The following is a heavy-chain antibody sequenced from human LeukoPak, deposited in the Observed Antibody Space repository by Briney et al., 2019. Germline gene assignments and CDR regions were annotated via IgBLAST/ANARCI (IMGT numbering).Heavy chain of an antibody. Sequence: SETLSFSCAVSGGSVRSSNWWSWVRQPPGKGLEWIGEIYHSGGTTNYNPSLKSRVTISVDKSKNQFSLQLSSVTAADTALYYCARPRGRGGHPTDPFDIWGQGTMVTVSS. J-gene: IGHJ3*02. CDR1: GGSVRSSNW. CDR3: ARPRGRGGHPTDPFDI. D-gene: IGHD1-26*01. V-gene: IGHV4-4*02. CDR2: IYHSGGTT.